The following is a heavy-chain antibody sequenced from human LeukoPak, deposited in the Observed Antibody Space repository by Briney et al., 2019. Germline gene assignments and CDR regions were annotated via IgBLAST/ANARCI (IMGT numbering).Heavy chain of an antibody. CDR1: GGSFSAYY. V-gene: IGHV4-34*01. D-gene: IGHD1-26*01. J-gene: IGHJ6*03. CDR2: INHRESS. CDR3: ARRSRRWETPHYYYYLDV. Sequence: SETLSLTCAVYGGSFSAYYWTWVRQPPGKGLEWIGEINHRESSSYTPSLKSRVTISVDTSKNQFSLKLTSVTAADTAVYYCARRSRRWETPHYYYYLDVWDKGTTVTISS.